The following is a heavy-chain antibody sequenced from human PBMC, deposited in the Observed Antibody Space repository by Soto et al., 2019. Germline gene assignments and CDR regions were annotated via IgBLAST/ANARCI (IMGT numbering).Heavy chain of an antibody. J-gene: IGHJ4*02. CDR3: XXXXXXXXXXARFGH. CDR2: ISSDGDNK. Sequence: QMQLVESGGGVVQPGRSLRLSCAASXXIFSNHGMHWVRQPPGKDLXWVADISSDGDNKWYADSVKGRFTVSRDNFKNTVYLQMTGLRTEDTXMYYXXXXXXXXXXXARFGHWGQGTLVTVSS. CDR1: XXIFSNHG. V-gene: IGHV3-30*03.